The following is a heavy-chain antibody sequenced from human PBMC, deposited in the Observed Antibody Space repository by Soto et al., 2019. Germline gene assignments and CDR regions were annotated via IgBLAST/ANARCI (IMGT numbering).Heavy chain of an antibody. CDR3: AREMLGWLGDYYYSGMDV. J-gene: IGHJ6*02. CDR2: IWYDGSNK. V-gene: IGHV3-33*01. Sequence: PGGSLRLSCAASGFTFSSYGMHWVRQAPGKGLEWVAVIWYDGSNKYYADSVKGRFTISRDNSKNTLYLQMNSLRAEDTAVYYCAREMLGWLGDYYYSGMDVWGQGTTVTVSS. CDR1: GFTFSSYG. D-gene: IGHD3-9*01.